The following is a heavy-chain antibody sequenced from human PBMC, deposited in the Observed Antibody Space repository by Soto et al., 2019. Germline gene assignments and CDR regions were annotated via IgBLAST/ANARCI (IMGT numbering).Heavy chain of an antibody. D-gene: IGHD5-12*01. J-gene: IGHJ2*01. CDR2: IIPILGIA. V-gene: IGHV1-69*02. CDR3: PSGYSGYDWHVQGWYFDL. CDR1: GGTFSSYT. Sequence: QVQLVQSGAEVKKPGSSVKVSCKASGGTFSSYTISWVRQAPGQGLEWMGRIIPILGIANYAQKFQGRVTITADKSTSTDYMELSSLRSEDTAVYYCPSGYSGYDWHVQGWYFDLWGRGTLVTVSS.